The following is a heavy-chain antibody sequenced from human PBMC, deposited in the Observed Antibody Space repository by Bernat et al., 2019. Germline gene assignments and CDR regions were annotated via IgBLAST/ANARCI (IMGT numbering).Heavy chain of an antibody. CDR1: GFSLSTSGMC. D-gene: IGHD4-17*01. V-gene: IGHV2-70*15. Sequence: QVTLRESGPALVKPTQTLTLTCTFSGFSLSTSGMCVSWIRQPPGKALEWLARIDWDDDKYYSTSLKTRLTISKDTSKNQVVLTMTNMDPVDTATYYCARTRYGDVSQGNWFDPWGQGTLVTVSS. CDR3: ARTRYGDVSQGNWFDP. J-gene: IGHJ5*02. CDR2: IDWDDDK.